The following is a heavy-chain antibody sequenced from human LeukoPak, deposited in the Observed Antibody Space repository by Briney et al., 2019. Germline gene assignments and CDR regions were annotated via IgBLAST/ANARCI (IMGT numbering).Heavy chain of an antibody. Sequence: PGGSLRLSCAASGFTFDDYALHWVRQAPGKGLEWVSGISWNSGSIGYADSVKGRFTISRDNAKNSLYLQMNSLRAEDMALYYCAKGHEYYYDSSGYYLSHDAFDIWGQGTMVTVSS. V-gene: IGHV3-9*03. CDR1: GFTFDDYA. D-gene: IGHD3-22*01. CDR2: ISWNSGSI. CDR3: AKGHEYYYDSSGYYLSHDAFDI. J-gene: IGHJ3*02.